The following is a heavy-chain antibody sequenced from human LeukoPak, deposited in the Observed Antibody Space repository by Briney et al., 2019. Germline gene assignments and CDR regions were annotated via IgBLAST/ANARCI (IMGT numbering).Heavy chain of an antibody. CDR1: GGSISSGGYY. CDR3: ARVIWGGDSSGYYYVFDY. J-gene: IGHJ4*02. V-gene: IGHV4-31*03. Sequence: PSETLSLTCTVAGGSISSGGYYWSWIRQHPGKGLEWIGYIYYSGSTYYNPSLKSRVTISVDTSKNQFSLKLSSVTAADTAVYYCARVIWGGDSSGYYYVFDYWGQGTLVTVSS. D-gene: IGHD3-22*01. CDR2: IYYSGST.